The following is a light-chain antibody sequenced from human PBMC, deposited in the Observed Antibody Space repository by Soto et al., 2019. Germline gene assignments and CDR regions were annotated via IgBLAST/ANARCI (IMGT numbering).Light chain of an antibody. CDR1: QSVSSN. Sequence: EIVMTQSPATLSVSPGERATLSCRASQSVSSNLAWYQQKPGQAPRLLISGASTRATGIPARFSGSGSGTEFTLTISRLQYEDFADYYRHQYNNSLTFGRGTKVEIK. V-gene: IGKV3-15*01. CDR3: HQYNNSLT. J-gene: IGKJ4*02. CDR2: GAS.